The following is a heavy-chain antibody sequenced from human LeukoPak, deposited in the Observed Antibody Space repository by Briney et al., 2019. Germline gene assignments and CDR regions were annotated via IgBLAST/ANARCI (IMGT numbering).Heavy chain of an antibody. D-gene: IGHD6-13*01. J-gene: IGHJ4*02. CDR1: GFTFSGSF. V-gene: IGHV3-72*01. Sequence: GGSLRLSCAASGFTFSGSFMSWVRQAPGKGLEWVGRSRNKADSYTAEYAASVKGRFTISRDESKNSLYLQISSLETEDAAVYYCATSSWYRLPYWGQGSLVTVSS. CDR2: SRNKADSYTA. CDR3: ATSSWYRLPY.